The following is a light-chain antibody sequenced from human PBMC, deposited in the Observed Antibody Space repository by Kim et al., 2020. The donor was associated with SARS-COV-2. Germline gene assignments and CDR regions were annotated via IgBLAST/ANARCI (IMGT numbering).Light chain of an antibody. CDR2: DAS. Sequence: ASVGDRVTIPGRASPSIDTWLAWYQQKPGKAPKLLIYDASSLESGVPSRFSGGGSAAELTLTITSLQPDDFATYFCKQYKTYPWTFGQGTKVDIK. V-gene: IGKV1-5*01. J-gene: IGKJ1*01. CDR1: PSIDTW. CDR3: KQYKTYPWT.